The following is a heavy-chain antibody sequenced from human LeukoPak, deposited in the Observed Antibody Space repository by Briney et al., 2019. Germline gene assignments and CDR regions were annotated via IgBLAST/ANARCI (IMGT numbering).Heavy chain of an antibody. Sequence: SETLSLTCTVSGGSISTYWWTWIRQPPGKGLEWLGYIHYSGDNNYNPSLKSRLTMSVDTSKNHFSLNLNSVAAADTAVYYCARGYFDWLSFDYWGQGVLVAVSS. V-gene: IGHV4-59*01. CDR2: IHYSGDN. CDR1: GGSISTYW. J-gene: IGHJ4*02. D-gene: IGHD3-9*01. CDR3: ARGYFDWLSFDY.